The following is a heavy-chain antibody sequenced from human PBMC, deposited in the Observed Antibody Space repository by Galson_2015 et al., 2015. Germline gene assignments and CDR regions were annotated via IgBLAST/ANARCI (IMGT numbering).Heavy chain of an antibody. D-gene: IGHD2-2*02. CDR1: GFIFSNAW. Sequence: SLRLSCAASGFIFSNAWMSWVRQPPGKGLEWVGRIYSKTDGGTREYAAPVKGRFIISRDDSRNTVSLQMNSLKTEDTAVYYCTTSPNYTNGYFDYWGQGTLVTVSS. CDR3: TTSPNYTNGYFDY. J-gene: IGHJ4*02. CDR2: IYSKTDGGTR. V-gene: IGHV3-15*01.